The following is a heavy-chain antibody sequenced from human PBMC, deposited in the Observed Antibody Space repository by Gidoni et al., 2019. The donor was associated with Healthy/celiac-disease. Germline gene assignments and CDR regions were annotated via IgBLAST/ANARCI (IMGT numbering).Heavy chain of an antibody. CDR2: IIPIFGTA. D-gene: IGHD1-26*01. J-gene: IGHJ6*02. CDR3: ARDPPPLVGARGGGLLEYYGMDV. V-gene: IGHV1-69*01. Sequence: QVQLVQSGAEVKKPGSSVKVSCKASGGTFSSYAIRWVRQAPGQGLEWMGGIIPIFGTANDAQKFQGRVTITADESTSTAYMELSSLRSEDTAVYYCARDPPPLVGARGGGLLEYYGMDVWGQGTTVTVSS. CDR1: GGTFSSYA.